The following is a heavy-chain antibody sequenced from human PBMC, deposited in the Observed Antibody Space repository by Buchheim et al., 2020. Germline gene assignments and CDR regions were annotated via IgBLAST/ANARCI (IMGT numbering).Heavy chain of an antibody. CDR3: ARDVGMTTRWFDT. D-gene: IGHD4-17*01. CDR1: GYIFTSYY. J-gene: IGHJ5*02. CDR2: IDPSAGST. Sequence: QVQLVQSGTEVKKPGASVKVSCKASGYIFTSYYLHWVRQAPGQGLEWKGVIDPSAGSTSYAPRFQGRVTMTRDTSTSTVYMELSSLRSEDTAVYYCARDVGMTTRWFDTWGQGTL. V-gene: IGHV1-46*01.